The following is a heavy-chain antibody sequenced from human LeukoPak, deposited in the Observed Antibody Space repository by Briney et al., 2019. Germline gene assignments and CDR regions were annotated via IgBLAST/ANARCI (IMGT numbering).Heavy chain of an antibody. CDR1: GFTFSTYA. J-gene: IGHJ4*02. V-gene: IGHV3-23*01. CDR2: ISGGGGYT. Sequence: GGFLRLSCAGSGFTFSTYAMSWVRQAPGKGLEWVSAISGGGGYTYYADSVKGRFTISRDNSKNMLFLQMSSLRAEDTAVYYCAQTHGGSPPRWFLHWGQGALVTVSS. CDR3: AQTHGGSPPRWFLH. D-gene: IGHD4-23*01.